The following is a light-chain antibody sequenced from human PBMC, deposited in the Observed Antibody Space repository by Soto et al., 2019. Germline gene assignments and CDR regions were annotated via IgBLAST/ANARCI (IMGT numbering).Light chain of an antibody. CDR1: QSVSES. CDR3: HQYDNAPQT. Sequence: EIVLTQSPATLSLSPGERATLSCRASQSVSESLAWYQQKPGQAPRLLIYDVSYRATGIPDRFSGSGSGTDFSLTISRLEPEDFAVYYCHQYDNAPQTYGQGTKVDIK. CDR2: DVS. J-gene: IGKJ2*01. V-gene: IGKV3-11*01.